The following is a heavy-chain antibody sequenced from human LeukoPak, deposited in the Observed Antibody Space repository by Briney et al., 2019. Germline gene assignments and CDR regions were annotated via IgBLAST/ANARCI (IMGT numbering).Heavy chain of an antibody. Sequence: GGALRLSCAGSGFTFGCYGMDLGRQAPGKGVEWVAGIWCDGSNKYYADSVKGRFTISRDISKNTLYLQMNSLRAEDTAVYYCAKDGGYCSSTSCPLYYYMDVWGKGTTVTVSS. V-gene: IGHV3-33*06. CDR3: AKDGGYCSSTSCPLYYYMDV. J-gene: IGHJ6*03. D-gene: IGHD2-2*01. CDR2: IWCDGSNK. CDR1: GFTFGCYG.